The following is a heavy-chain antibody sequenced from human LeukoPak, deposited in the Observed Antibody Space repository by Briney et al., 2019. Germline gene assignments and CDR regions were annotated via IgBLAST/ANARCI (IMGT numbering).Heavy chain of an antibody. D-gene: IGHD3-16*01. V-gene: IGHV4-34*01. Sequence: KPSETLSLTCAVYGGSFSGYYWSWIRQPPGKGLEWIGEINHSGSTNYNPSLKSRVTISVDTSKKQFSLKLSSVTAADTAVYYCARDGAPGGLAYFDYWGQGTLVTVSS. CDR3: ARDGAPGGLAYFDY. J-gene: IGHJ4*02. CDR1: GGSFSGYY. CDR2: INHSGST.